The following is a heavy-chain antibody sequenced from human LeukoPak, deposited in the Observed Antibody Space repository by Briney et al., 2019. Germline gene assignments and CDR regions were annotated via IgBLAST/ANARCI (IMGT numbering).Heavy chain of an antibody. Sequence: GGSLRLSCATSGFSISEYSVNWVRQAPEKGLEWVSAISSRRVYIFYADSVKGRFTISRDDTKNSVTLQMNSLRAEDTAVYYCARGVVEQPLYYMDVWGEGTTVIVSS. D-gene: IGHD2-21*01. CDR2: ISSRRVYI. CDR3: ARGVVEQPLYYMDV. J-gene: IGHJ6*03. V-gene: IGHV3-21*01. CDR1: GFSISEYS.